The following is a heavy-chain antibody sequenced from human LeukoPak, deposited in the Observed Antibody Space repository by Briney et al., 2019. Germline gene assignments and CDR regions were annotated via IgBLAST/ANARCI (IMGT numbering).Heavy chain of an antibody. V-gene: IGHV3-23*01. CDR1: GFVFGTYA. CDR2: ISGSGGNT. D-gene: IGHD2-2*02. Sequence: PGGSLRLSCAAAGFVFGTYAMSWVRQAPGKGLEWVSGISGSGGNTYYADSVKGRFTISRDNFKNTLYLQMNSLRAEDTAVYFCAKDPVLPATITQDAFDIWGQGTMVTVSS. J-gene: IGHJ3*02. CDR3: AKDPVLPATITQDAFDI.